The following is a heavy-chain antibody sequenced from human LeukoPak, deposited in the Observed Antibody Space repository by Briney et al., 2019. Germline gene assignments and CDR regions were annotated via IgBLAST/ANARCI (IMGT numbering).Heavy chain of an antibody. CDR3: ARGSGSYNWFDS. CDR2: INPNRGDT. J-gene: IGHJ5*01. V-gene: IGHV1-2*02. CDR1: GYSFTGNY. Sequence: VASVKVSCKASGYSFTGNYMHWVRQAPGQGLECMGWINPNRGDTNYAQKFQGRVTLTRDTSISTAYMEFISLTSDDTAVYYCARGSGSYNWFDSWGQGTLVTVSS. D-gene: IGHD1-26*01.